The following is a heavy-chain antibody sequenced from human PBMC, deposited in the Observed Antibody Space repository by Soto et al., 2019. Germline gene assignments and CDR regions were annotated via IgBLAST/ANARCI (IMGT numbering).Heavy chain of an antibody. J-gene: IGHJ2*01. CDR3: ARGGKKRRQLGIYWYFDL. Sequence: SETLSLTCAVYGGSFSGYYWSWIRQPPGKGLEWIGEINHSGSTNYNPSLESRVTISVDTTKNQFSLKLSSVTAADAAVYYWARGGKKRRQLGIYWYFDLWGRGTLVTVSS. D-gene: IGHD1-1*01. V-gene: IGHV4-34*01. CDR2: INHSGST. CDR1: GGSFSGYY.